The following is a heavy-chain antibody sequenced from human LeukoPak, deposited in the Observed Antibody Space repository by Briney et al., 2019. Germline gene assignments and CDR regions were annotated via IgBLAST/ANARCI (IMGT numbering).Heavy chain of an antibody. CDR1: GFTFSSYA. V-gene: IGHV3-30-3*01. J-gene: IGHJ6*02. D-gene: IGHD7-27*01. CDR2: ISYDGSNK. CDR3: ARDVTGELSRHYGMDV. Sequence: PGGSLRLSCAASGFTFSSYAMHWVRQAPGKGLEWVAVISYDGSNKYYADSVKGRFTISRDNSKNTLHLQMNSLRAEDTAVYYCARDVTGELSRHYGMDVWGQGTTVTVSS.